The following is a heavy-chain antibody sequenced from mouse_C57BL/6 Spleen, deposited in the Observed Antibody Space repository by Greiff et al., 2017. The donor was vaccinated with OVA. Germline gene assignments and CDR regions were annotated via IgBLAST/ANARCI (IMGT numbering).Heavy chain of an antibody. J-gene: IGHJ3*01. D-gene: IGHD1-1*01. V-gene: IGHV1-50*01. Sequence: QVQLQQPGAELVKPGASVKLSCKASGYTFTSYWMQWVKQRPGQGLEWIGEIDPSDSYTNYNQKFKGKATLTVDTSSSTAYMQLSSLTSEDSAVYYCARRITTGFAYWGKGTLVTVSA. CDR2: IDPSDSYT. CDR1: GYTFTSYW. CDR3: ARRITTGFAY.